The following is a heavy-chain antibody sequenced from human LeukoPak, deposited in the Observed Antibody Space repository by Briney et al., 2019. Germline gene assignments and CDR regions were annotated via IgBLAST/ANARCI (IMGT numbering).Heavy chain of an antibody. D-gene: IGHD1-26*01. CDR3: ARDAPLGGSYYPRPYYYYGMDV. Sequence: GGSLRLSCAASGFTFSSYAMHWVRQAPGKGLEWVAVISYDGSNKYYADSVKGRFTISRDNSKNTLYLQMNSLRAEDTAVYYCARDAPLGGSYYPRPYYYYGMDVWGQGTTVIVSS. V-gene: IGHV3-30-3*01. J-gene: IGHJ6*02. CDR1: GFTFSSYA. CDR2: ISYDGSNK.